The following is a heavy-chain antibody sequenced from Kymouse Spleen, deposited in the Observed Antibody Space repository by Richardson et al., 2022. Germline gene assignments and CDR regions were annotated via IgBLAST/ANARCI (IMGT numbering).Heavy chain of an antibody. Sequence: QVQLVESGGGVVQPGRSLRLSCAASGFTFSSYGMHWVRQAPGKGLEWVAVIWYDGSNKYYADSVKGRFTISRDNSKNTLYLQMNSLRAEDTAVYYCARAGYSSSWYSAFDIWGQGTMVTVSS. J-gene: IGHJ3*02. CDR1: GFTFSSYG. V-gene: IGHV3-33*01. CDR3: ARAGYSSSWYSAFDI. CDR2: IWYDGSNK. D-gene: IGHD6-13*01.